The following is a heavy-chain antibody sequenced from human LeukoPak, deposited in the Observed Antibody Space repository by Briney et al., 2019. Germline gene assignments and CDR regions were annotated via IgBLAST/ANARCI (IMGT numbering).Heavy chain of an antibody. CDR2: INRDATFT. CDR3: AKGKVGDILYYFDY. V-gene: IGHV3-23*03. D-gene: IGHD3-9*01. Sequence: GGSLRLSCAVSGFSFSSFALNWVRQAPGKGLEFVAHINRDATFTSYADPVRGRFTISRDNAKNTRYLQMNSLRAEDTAVYYCAKGKVGDILYYFDYWGQGPLVTVSS. J-gene: IGHJ4*02. CDR1: GFSFSSFA.